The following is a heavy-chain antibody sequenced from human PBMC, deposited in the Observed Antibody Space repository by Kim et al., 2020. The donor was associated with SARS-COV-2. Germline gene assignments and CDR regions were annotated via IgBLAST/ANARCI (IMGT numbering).Heavy chain of an antibody. CDR3: ARGRAGVVPAPVLGLGPYYDYYAMDV. CDR1: GGSFSDYN. D-gene: IGHD2-2*02. J-gene: IGHJ6*02. Sequence: SETLSLTCAVYGGSFSDYNWSWIRQPPGKGLEWIGEINHSGSTNVSPSVKSRITISVDTSKSQFSLRLKSMTATDTAVYYCARGRAGVVPAPVLGLGPYYDYYAMDVWGRGTPVAVSS. CDR2: INHSGST. V-gene: IGHV4-34*01.